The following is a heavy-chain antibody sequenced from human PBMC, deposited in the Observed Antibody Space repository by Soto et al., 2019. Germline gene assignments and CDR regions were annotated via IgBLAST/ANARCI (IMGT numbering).Heavy chain of an antibody. D-gene: IGHD1-26*01. J-gene: IGHJ6*02. Sequence: GGSLILYCASSGFTFSSYGMHWLRQAPGKGLEWVAVISNDGSNKYYQGSVKGRFNISRDNSKNTLYMQMNSVRAEYTGVYYCAKVVETYYSSGMDVWGQGTTVTVSS. V-gene: IGHV3-30*18. CDR1: GFTFSSYG. CDR3: AKVVETYYSSGMDV. CDR2: ISNDGSNK.